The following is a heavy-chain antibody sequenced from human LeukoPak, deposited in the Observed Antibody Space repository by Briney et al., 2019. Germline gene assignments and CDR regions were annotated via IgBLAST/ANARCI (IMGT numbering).Heavy chain of an antibody. CDR3: ARGSPYDYIWGSYRPHFFDY. Sequence: PSETLSLTCTVSGGSISSGGYYWSWIRQHPGKCLECIGYIYFSGSTYYNPSLKSRVTISVDTSKNQFSLKPSSATAADTAVYYCARGSPYDYIWGSYRPHFFDYWGQGTLVTVSS. J-gene: IGHJ4*02. CDR1: GGSISSGGYY. V-gene: IGHV4-31*03. D-gene: IGHD3-16*02. CDR2: IYFSGST.